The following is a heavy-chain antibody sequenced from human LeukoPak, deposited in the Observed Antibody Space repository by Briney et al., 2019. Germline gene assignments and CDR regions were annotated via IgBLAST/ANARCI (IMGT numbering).Heavy chain of an antibody. CDR2: TYPSGGT. Sequence: KPSETLSLICTVSGGSINNYYWSWIRQPAGKGLEWIGRTYPSGGTNYNPSRQSRVTMSLDTSKNQFSLKLSSVTAADTALYYCARGFGSLTYEAFDIWGQGTMVTVSS. J-gene: IGHJ3*02. D-gene: IGHD3-10*01. CDR1: GGSINNYY. CDR3: ARGFGSLTYEAFDI. V-gene: IGHV4-4*07.